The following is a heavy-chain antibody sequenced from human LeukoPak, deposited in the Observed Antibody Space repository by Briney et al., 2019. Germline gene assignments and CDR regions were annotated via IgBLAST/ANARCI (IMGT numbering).Heavy chain of an antibody. CDR1: GGSFSGYY. V-gene: IGHV4-34*01. CDR3: ASGPLRYSPLDY. J-gene: IGHJ4*02. D-gene: IGHD3-9*01. Sequence: SETLSLTCAVYGGSFSGYYWSWIRQPPGKGLEWIGEINHSGSTNYNPSLKSRVTISVDTSKNQFSLKLSSVTAADTAVYYCASGPLRYSPLDYWGQGTLVTVSS. CDR2: INHSGST.